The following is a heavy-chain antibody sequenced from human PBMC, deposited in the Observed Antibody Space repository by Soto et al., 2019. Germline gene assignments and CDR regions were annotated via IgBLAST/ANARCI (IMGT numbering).Heavy chain of an antibody. CDR3: ATSYGSGYRAFDY. CDR1: GDTFSFYT. V-gene: IGHV1-69*02. CDR2: VNPILSMS. D-gene: IGHD3-10*01. Sequence: QVQLVQSGAELKKPGSSVKVYCKASGDTFSFYTINWMRQAPGLGLEWMGRVNPILSMSNYAQKFQGRVTMTADKSTSTAYMELRSLRSEDTAFYYCATSYGSGYRAFDYWGQGALVTVSS. J-gene: IGHJ4*02.